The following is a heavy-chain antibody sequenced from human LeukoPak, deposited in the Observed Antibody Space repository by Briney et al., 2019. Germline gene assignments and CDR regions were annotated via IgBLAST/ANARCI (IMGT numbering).Heavy chain of an antibody. D-gene: IGHD2-21*02. CDR3: ARDFPLFCGGDCYSGAFDI. CDR1: GFTFSSYW. V-gene: IGHV3-7*01. Sequence: GGSLRLSCAASGFTFSSYWMSWVRQAPGKGLEWVANINHDGSEKNYVDSVKGRFTISRDNAKNSLYLQMNSLRAEDTAVYYCARDFPLFCGGDCYSGAFDIWGQGTMVTVSS. J-gene: IGHJ3*02. CDR2: INHDGSEK.